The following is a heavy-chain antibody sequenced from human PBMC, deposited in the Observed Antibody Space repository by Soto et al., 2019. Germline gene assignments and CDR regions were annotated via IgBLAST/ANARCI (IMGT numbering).Heavy chain of an antibody. CDR3: ARVPSP. CDR1: GCSISSGGYS. CDR2: IYHSGST. V-gene: IGHV4-30-2*01. J-gene: IGHJ5*02. Sequence: QLQLQESCSGLVKPSQTLSLTCAVSGCSISSGGYSWSWIRQPPGKGLEWIGYIYHSGSTYYNPSLKTRVTISVDRSKNQFSLKLSSVTAADTAVYYCARVPSPWGQGTLVTVSS.